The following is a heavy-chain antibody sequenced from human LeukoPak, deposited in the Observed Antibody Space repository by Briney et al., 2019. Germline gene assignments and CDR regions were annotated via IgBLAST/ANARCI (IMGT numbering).Heavy chain of an antibody. CDR3: ARDQYDTWSRRGNFDS. CDR2: IWYDGSNK. D-gene: IGHD3-3*01. Sequence: GGSLRLSCAASGFTFSSYGMHWVRQAPGKGLEWVAVIWYDGSNKYYADSVKGRFTISRDNSKNSLYLQMNSLRVEDTAVFYCARDQYDTWSRRGNFDSWGQGTLVIVSS. J-gene: IGHJ4*02. CDR1: GFTFSSYG. V-gene: IGHV3-33*01.